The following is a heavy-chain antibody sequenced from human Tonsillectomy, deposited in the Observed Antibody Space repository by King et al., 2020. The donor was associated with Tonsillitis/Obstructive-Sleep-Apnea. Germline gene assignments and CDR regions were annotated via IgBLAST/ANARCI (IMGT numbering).Heavy chain of an antibody. CDR2: IYPGDSDT. CDR1: GYGFTTFW. D-gene: IGHD2-15*01. CDR3: ARHGSGGSWGAFDI. Sequence: QLVQSGPEVKKPGESLKISCQSSGYGFTTFWIGWVRQMPGKGLEWMGIIYPGDSDTTYSPSFQGQVTMSVDKSINTAYLQGGSLKASDTAIYYCARHGSGGSWGAFDIWGQGTVVTVSS. V-gene: IGHV5-51*01. J-gene: IGHJ3*02.